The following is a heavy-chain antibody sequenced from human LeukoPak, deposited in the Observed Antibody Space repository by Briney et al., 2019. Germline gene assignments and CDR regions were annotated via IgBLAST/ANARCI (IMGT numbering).Heavy chain of an antibody. CDR2: INHSGST. Sequence: SETLSLTCAVYGGSFSGHYWTWIRQPPGKGLEWIGEINHSGSTNYNPSLKSRVTISVDTSKNQFSLKVSSVTAADTAVYYCARVKDPGGYYYYYYMDIWGKGNTVTVSS. CDR3: ARVKDPGGYYYYYYMDI. CDR1: GGSFSGHY. V-gene: IGHV4-34*01. D-gene: IGHD3-16*01. J-gene: IGHJ6*03.